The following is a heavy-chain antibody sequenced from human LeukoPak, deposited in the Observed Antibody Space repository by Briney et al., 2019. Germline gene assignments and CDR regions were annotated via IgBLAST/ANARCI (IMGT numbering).Heavy chain of an antibody. D-gene: IGHD3-3*01. CDR3: ARGDYDFWSGYYTGIGY. CDR2: IYHSGST. Sequence: SETLSLTCAVSGGSISSSNWWSWVRQPPGKGLEWIGEIYHSGSTNYNPSLKSRVTISVDKSKNQFSLKLSSVTAADTAVYYCARGDYDFWSGYYTGIGYWGQGTLVTVSS. CDR1: GGSISSSNW. J-gene: IGHJ4*02. V-gene: IGHV4-4*02.